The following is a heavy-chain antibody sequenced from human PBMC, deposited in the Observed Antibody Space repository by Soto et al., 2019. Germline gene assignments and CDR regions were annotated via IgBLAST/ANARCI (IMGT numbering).Heavy chain of an antibody. CDR3: ARDASAYCSGGSCYRPDY. Sequence: GASVKVSCKASGYTFTSYGISWVRQAPGQGLEWMGWISAYNGNTNYAQKLQGRVTMTTDTSTSTAYMELRSLRSDDTAVYYCARDASAYCSGGSCYRPDYWGQGTLVTVSS. J-gene: IGHJ4*02. CDR2: ISAYNGNT. V-gene: IGHV1-18*01. CDR1: GYTFTSYG. D-gene: IGHD2-15*01.